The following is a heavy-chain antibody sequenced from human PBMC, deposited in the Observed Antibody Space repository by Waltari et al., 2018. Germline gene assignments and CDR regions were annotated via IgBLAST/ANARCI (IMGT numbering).Heavy chain of an antibody. CDR2: IYTSGST. Sequence: QVQLQESGPGLVKPSETLSLTCTVSGGSISSYYWSWIRQPAGKGLEWIGRIYTSGSTNYNPSLKSRVTMSVDTSKNQFSLKLSSVTAADTAVYYCATSGYSSGWYYFDYWGQGTLVTVSS. CDR1: GGSISSYY. V-gene: IGHV4-4*07. J-gene: IGHJ4*02. CDR3: ATSGYSSGWYYFDY. D-gene: IGHD6-19*01.